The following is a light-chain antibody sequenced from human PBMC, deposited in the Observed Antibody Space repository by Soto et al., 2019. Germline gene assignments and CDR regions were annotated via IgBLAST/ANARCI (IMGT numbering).Light chain of an antibody. CDR3: SSKTGSNIVI. J-gene: IGLJ2*01. V-gene: IGLV2-11*01. CDR1: SSDVGGYNY. CDR2: DVT. Sequence: QSALTQPRSVSGSPGQSVTISCTGTSSDVGGYNYVSWYQHHPGKAPKLMIYDVTKRPSGVRDRFSGSKSGNTASLTVSGLQAEDEADYYCSSKTGSNIVIFGGGTKVTVL.